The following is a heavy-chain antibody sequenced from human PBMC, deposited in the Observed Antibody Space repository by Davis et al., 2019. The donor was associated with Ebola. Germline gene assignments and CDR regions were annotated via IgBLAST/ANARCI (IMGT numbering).Heavy chain of an antibody. CDR2: IIPILGIA. D-gene: IGHD2-2*01. J-gene: IGHJ4*02. V-gene: IGHV1-69*04. CDR3: ARMGVVVPAAMPGSALKQIDY. CDR1: GGTFSSYA. Sequence: SVKVSCKASGGTFSSYAISWVRQAPGQGLEWMGRIIPILGIANYAQKFQGRVTITADKSTSTAYMELSSLRSEDTAVYYCARMGVVVPAAMPGSALKQIDYWGQGTLVTVSS.